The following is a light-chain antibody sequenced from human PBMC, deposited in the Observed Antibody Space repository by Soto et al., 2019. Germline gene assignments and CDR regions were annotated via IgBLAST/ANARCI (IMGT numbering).Light chain of an antibody. CDR3: QQYNSSSWT. J-gene: IGKJ1*01. Sequence: DIQMTQSPSTLSASVGDRVTITCRASQSISSWLAWYQQKPGKAPKLLIYGASSLESGVPSRFSGSGSGTEFTLTISSLQPDDFATYYCQQYNSSSWTFGQGTKVDIK. CDR2: GAS. V-gene: IGKV1-5*01. CDR1: QSISSW.